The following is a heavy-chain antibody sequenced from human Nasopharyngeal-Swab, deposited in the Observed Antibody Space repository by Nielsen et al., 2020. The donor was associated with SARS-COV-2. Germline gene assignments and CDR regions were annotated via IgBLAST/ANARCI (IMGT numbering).Heavy chain of an antibody. CDR3: ARHLSWWLVTSYYFDY. D-gene: IGHD6-19*01. Sequence: SETLSLTCTVSGGSISSSSYYWGWIRQPPGKGLEWIGSFYYSGSTYYNPSLKSRVTISVDTSKNQFSLKLSSVTAADTAVYYCARHLSWWLVTSYYFDYWGQGTLVTVSS. CDR2: FYYSGST. J-gene: IGHJ4*02. CDR1: GGSISSSSYY. V-gene: IGHV4-39*01.